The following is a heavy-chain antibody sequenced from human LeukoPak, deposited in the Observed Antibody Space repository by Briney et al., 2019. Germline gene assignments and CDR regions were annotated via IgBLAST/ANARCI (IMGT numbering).Heavy chain of an antibody. CDR1: GFTFSSYS. Sequence: GGSLRLFCAASGFTFSSYSMNWVRQAPGKGLEWVSSISSSSSYIYYADSVKGRFTISRDNSKTSLYLQMNSLRTEDTALYYCAKARGLIGGAFDIWGQGTMVTVSS. CDR3: AKARGLIGGAFDI. D-gene: IGHD3-22*01. V-gene: IGHV3-21*04. J-gene: IGHJ3*02. CDR2: ISSSSSYI.